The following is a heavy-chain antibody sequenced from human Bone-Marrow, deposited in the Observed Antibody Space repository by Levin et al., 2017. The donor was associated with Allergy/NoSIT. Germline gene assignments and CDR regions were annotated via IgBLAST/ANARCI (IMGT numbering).Heavy chain of an antibody. D-gene: IGHD6-19*01. Sequence: PGGSLRLSCAASGFTFDNYAMTWVRQILGKGLDWVASSSDSGTSIYYADSVRGRFTISGDNSKNLLYLQMNGLRAEDTAIYFCARASRSGWTGVGRYYYGLDVWGQGTTVTVAS. V-gene: IGHV3-23*01. J-gene: IGHJ6*02. CDR1: GFTFDNYA. CDR3: ARASRSGWTGVGRYYYGLDV. CDR2: SSDSGTSI.